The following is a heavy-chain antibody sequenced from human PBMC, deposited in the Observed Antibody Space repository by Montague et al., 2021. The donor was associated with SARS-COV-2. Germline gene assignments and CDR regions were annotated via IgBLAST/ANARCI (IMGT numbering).Heavy chain of an antibody. CDR2: IYYTGST. CDR1: GGSMNSGGYC. J-gene: IGHJ4*02. D-gene: IGHD5-12*01. V-gene: IGHV4-31*03. Sequence: TLSLTCTVSGGSMNSGGYCWGWIRQHPGKGLEWIGYIYYTGSTFYXPSLKSRLTMSVDTSQNQFSLRLISVTAADTAVYYCARGRGYTGYDSDWGQGTLVTVTP. CDR3: ARGRGYTGYDSD.